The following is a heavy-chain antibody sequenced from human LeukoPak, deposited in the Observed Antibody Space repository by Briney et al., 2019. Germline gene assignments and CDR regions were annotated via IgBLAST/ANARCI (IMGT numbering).Heavy chain of an antibody. J-gene: IGHJ6*04. CDR1: GGSISSYY. CDR3: ARDRPGFSGYYYGMDV. CDR2: IYYSGST. D-gene: IGHD3-10*01. V-gene: IGHV4-59*01. Sequence: PSETLSLTCTVSGGSISSYYWSRIRQPPGKGLEWIGYIYYSGSTNYNPSLKSRVTISVDTSKNQFSLKLSSVTAADTAVYYCARDRPGFSGYYYGMDVWGKGTTVTVSS.